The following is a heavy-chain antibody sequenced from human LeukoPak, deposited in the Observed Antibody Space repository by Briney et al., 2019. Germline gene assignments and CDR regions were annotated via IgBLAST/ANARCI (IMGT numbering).Heavy chain of an antibody. Sequence: SETLSLTCAVSGGSISSGGYSWSWIRQPPGKGLEWIGYIYHSGSTYYNPSLKSRVTISVDRSKNQFSLKLSSVTAADTAVYYCARARVTMVPYFDYWGQGTLVTVSS. CDR3: ARARVTMVPYFDY. J-gene: IGHJ4*02. D-gene: IGHD3-10*01. CDR2: IYHSGST. CDR1: GGSISSGGYS. V-gene: IGHV4-30-2*01.